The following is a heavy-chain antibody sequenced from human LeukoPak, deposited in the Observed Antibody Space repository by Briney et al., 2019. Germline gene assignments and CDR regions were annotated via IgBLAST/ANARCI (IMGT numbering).Heavy chain of an antibody. J-gene: IGHJ3*02. CDR3: ARDRGGVVVASQDAFDI. CDR1: GYTFTSYG. V-gene: IGHV1-18*01. D-gene: IGHD2-15*01. CDR2: ISAYKGNT. Sequence: ASVKVSCKASGYTFTSYGISWVRQAPGQGLEWMGWISAYKGNTNYAQKLQGRVTMTTDTSTSTAYMELRSLRSDDTAVYYCARDRGGVVVASQDAFDIWGQGTMVTVSS.